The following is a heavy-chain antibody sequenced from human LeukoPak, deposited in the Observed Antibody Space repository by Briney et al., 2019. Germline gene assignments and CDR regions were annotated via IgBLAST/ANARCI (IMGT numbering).Heavy chain of an antibody. CDR2: ISGSGGST. CDR3: AKLSEPYYYYYYGVDV. D-gene: IGHD1-26*01. Sequence: GGSLRLSCAASGFTFSSYAMSWVRQAPGKGLEWVSAISGSGGSTYYADSVKGRFTISRDNSKNTLYLQMNSLRAEDTAVYYCAKLSEPYYYYYYGVDVWGQGTTVTVSS. V-gene: IGHV3-23*01. CDR1: GFTFSSYA. J-gene: IGHJ6*02.